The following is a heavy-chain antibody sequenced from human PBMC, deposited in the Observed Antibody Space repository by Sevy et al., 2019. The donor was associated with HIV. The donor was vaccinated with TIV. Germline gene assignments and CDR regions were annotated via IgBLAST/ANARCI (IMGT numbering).Heavy chain of an antibody. Sequence: ASETLSLTCTVSGGSISSGGYYWSWIRQHPGKGLEWIGYIYYSGSTYYNPSLKSRVTISVDTSKNQFSLKLSSVTAADTAVYYCARSPYVPGFDYRGQGTLVTVSS. D-gene: IGHD3-10*01. V-gene: IGHV4-31*03. CDR1: GGSISSGGYY. CDR2: IYYSGST. CDR3: ARSPYVPGFDY. J-gene: IGHJ4*02.